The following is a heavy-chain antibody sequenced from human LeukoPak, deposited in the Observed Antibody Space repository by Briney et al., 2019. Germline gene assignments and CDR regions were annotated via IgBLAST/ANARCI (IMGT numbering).Heavy chain of an antibody. Sequence: ASVKVSCKASGYTFTSYDINWVRQATGQGLEWMGWMNPNSGNTGYAQKFQGRVTMTRNTSISTAYMELSSLRSEDTAVYYCAAIAAAEGNWFDPWGQGTLVTVSS. CDR3: AAIAAAEGNWFDP. J-gene: IGHJ5*02. CDR2: MNPNSGNT. V-gene: IGHV1-8*01. CDR1: GYTFTSYD. D-gene: IGHD6-13*01.